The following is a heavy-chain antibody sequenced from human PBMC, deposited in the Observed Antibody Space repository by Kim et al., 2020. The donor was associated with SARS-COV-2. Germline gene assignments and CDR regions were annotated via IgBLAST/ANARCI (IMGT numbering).Heavy chain of an antibody. J-gene: IGHJ4*02. D-gene: IGHD4-17*01. Sequence: YNPTRKSRDTIEVDTSKNQFSLKLSSATAADTAVYYCARGPYGDFYYFDYWGQGTLVTVSS. V-gene: IGHV4-59*09. CDR3: ARGPYGDFYYFDY.